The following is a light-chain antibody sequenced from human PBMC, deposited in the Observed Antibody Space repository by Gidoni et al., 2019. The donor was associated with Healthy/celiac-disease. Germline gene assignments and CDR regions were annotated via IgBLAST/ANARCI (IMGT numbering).Light chain of an antibody. Sequence: DIQMTQSPSSLSASVGDRVTITCRASQSISSYLNWYQQKPGKAPKLLIYAASSLQSGVPSRFSGSGSGTDFTLTISSLQPEAFATYYCQQSSSTPHTFGQGTKLEIK. J-gene: IGKJ2*01. CDR3: QQSSSTPHT. CDR1: QSISSY. V-gene: IGKV1-39*01. CDR2: AAS.